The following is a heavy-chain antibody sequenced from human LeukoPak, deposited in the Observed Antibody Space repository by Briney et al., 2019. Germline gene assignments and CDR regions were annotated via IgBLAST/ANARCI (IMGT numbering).Heavy chain of an antibody. CDR1: GFTFSGST. D-gene: IGHD2-2*01. J-gene: IGHJ6*02. V-gene: IGHV3-73*01. CDR3: TRLQPLVVPAATNYYYGLDV. Sequence: PGGSLRLSCAASGFTFSGSTMHWVRQASGKGLEWVGHIRSKANSYATAYAASVKGRFTIFRDDSKKTAYLQMNSLRTEDTAVYYCTRLQPLVVPAATNYYYGLDVWGQGTTVTVSS. CDR2: IRSKANSYAT.